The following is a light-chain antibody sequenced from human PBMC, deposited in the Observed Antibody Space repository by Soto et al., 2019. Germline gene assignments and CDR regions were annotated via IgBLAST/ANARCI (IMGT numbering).Light chain of an antibody. J-gene: IGKJ1*01. V-gene: IGKV3-11*01. CDR3: QQRGNWPPTWT. Sequence: EIVLTQSPATLSLSPGERATLSCRASQSIGYYLAWYQEKPGQAPRLLIYDASIRATGIPARFSGSWSGTDFTLTINGLEPEDSAVYYCQQRGNWPPTWTFGQGTKVDI. CDR1: QSIGYY. CDR2: DAS.